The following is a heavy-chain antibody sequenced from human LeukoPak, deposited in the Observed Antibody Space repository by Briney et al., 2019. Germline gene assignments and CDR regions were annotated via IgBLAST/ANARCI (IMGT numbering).Heavy chain of an antibody. V-gene: IGHV4-39*07. Sequence: PSETLSLTCTVSGGSISSDSYYWGWIRQPPGKGLEWIGSIFYSGSTYSNPSLKSRVTVSVDTSKNQFSLKLISVTAADTAVYYCARLKARGDYYYMDVWGKGTTVTVSS. J-gene: IGHJ6*03. CDR2: IFYSGST. CDR3: ARLKARGDYYYMDV. CDR1: GGSISSDSYY.